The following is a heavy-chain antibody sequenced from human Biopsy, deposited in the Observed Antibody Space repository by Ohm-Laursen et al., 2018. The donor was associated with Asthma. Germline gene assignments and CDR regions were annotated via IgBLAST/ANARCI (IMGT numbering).Heavy chain of an antibody. D-gene: IGHD3-9*01. Sequence: ATVKISCKASGYNFISFAIHWVRQAPGQRLEWMGWVNTGNGDTKYSQKFQGRVTITRDTSANTAYMELRSLRSEDTATYYCARTYYDFLTGQVKDVFGVWGQGTMVTVSS. V-gene: IGHV1-3*04. CDR1: GYNFISFA. CDR2: VNTGNGDT. J-gene: IGHJ3*01. CDR3: ARTYYDFLTGQVKDVFGV.